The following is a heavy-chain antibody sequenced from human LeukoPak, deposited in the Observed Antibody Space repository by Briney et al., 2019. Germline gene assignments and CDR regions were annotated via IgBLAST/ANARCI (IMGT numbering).Heavy chain of an antibody. Sequence: GGSLRLSCAASGFTFSSYAMSWVRQAPGKGLEWVSAISGSGGSTYYADSVKGRFTISRDNSKNTLYLQMNSLGAEDTAVYYCAKGTTSGYSSDAFDIWGQGTMVTVSS. CDR3: AKGTTSGYSSDAFDI. D-gene: IGHD6-13*01. V-gene: IGHV3-23*01. CDR2: ISGSGGST. J-gene: IGHJ3*02. CDR1: GFTFSSYA.